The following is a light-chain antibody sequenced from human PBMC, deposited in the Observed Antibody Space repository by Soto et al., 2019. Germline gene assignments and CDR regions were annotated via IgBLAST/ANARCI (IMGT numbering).Light chain of an antibody. J-gene: IGKJ2*03. CDR1: QSVRTN. CDR3: LQYGSLPYS. V-gene: IGKV3-15*01. CDR2: AAS. Sequence: EVVVTQSPATLSVSLGGRATLSCRASQSVRTNLAWYQQKPGQAPRLLIYAASTRATGIPARFSGSGSGTEFTLTITSLQSEDFAVYYCLQYGSLPYSFGQGTKLEIK.